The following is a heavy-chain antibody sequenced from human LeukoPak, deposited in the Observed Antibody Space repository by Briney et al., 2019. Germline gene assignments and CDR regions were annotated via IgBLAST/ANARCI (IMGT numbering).Heavy chain of an antibody. V-gene: IGHV3-23*01. J-gene: IGHJ4*02. D-gene: IGHD2/OR15-2a*01. CDR3: ATYRQVLLCFES. CDR2: IFPSGGEI. CDR1: GFTFSTFA. Sequence: GGSLRLSCEASGFTFSTFAMIWVRQPPGKGLEWVSSIFPSGGEIHYADSVRGRFTISRDDSKSTLSLQMNSLRAEDTAIYYCATYRQVLLCFESWGQGTLVTVSS.